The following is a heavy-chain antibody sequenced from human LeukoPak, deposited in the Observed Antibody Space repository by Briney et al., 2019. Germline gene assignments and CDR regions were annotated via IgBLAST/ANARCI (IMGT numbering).Heavy chain of an antibody. Sequence: GGSLRLSCAASGFTFSSYEMNWVRQAPGKGLEWASYISSSGSTRYYADSVRGRFTISRDDAKNSLYLQMNSLRTEDTAVYYCARDGSSGWSFSFDYRGQGSLITVSS. CDR3: ARDGSSGWSFSFDY. J-gene: IGHJ4*02. V-gene: IGHV3-48*03. D-gene: IGHD6-19*01. CDR2: ISSSGSTR. CDR1: GFTFSSYE.